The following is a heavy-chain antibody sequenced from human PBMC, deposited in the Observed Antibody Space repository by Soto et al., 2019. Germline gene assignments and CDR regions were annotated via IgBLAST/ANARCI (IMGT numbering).Heavy chain of an antibody. D-gene: IGHD3-22*01. Sequence: QVQLVESGGGVVQPGRSLRLSCAASGFTFSSYGMHWVRQAPGKGLEWVAVISYDGSNKYYADSVKGRFTISRDNSKNTLYLQMNSLRAEDTAVHYCARTLYKYDSSGYYYNYWGQGTLVTVSS. CDR2: ISYDGSNK. CDR1: GFTFSSYG. J-gene: IGHJ4*02. CDR3: ARTLYKYDSSGYYYNY. V-gene: IGHV3-30*03.